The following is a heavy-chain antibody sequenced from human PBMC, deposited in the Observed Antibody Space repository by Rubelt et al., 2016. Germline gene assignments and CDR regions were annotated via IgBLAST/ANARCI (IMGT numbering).Heavy chain of an antibody. J-gene: IGHJ6*02. V-gene: IGHV3-30*02. CDR1: FSDYG. CDR3: AKVWTATIGRYYGMDV. CDR2: IRYDGTNK. Sequence: FSDYGMHWVRQAPGKGLEWVAFIRYDGTNKYYADSVKSRFTISRDNPKNTLYLQMNSLRAEDTAVYYCAKVWTATIGRYYGMDVWGQGTTVTVSS. D-gene: IGHD4-11*01.